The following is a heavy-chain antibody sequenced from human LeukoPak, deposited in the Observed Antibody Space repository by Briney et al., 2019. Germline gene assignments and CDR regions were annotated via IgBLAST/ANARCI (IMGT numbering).Heavy chain of an antibody. CDR2: INTNTGNP. Sequence: GASVKVSCKASGYTFTSYSMNWVRQAPGQGLEWMGWINTNTGNPTYAQGFTGRFVFSLDTSVSTAYLHISTLKAEDTAVYFCARALSGVAAAGISDNWGQGTLVTVS. CDR3: ARALSGVAAAGISDN. CDR1: GYTFTSYS. D-gene: IGHD6-13*01. V-gene: IGHV7-4-1*02. J-gene: IGHJ4*02.